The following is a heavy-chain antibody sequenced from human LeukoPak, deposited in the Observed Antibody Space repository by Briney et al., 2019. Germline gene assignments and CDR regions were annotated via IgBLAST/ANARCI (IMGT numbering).Heavy chain of an antibody. V-gene: IGHV4-39*01. CDR2: IYYSGST. J-gene: IGHJ4*02. CDR3: ARSIAARHYYFDY. Sequence: SGGSLRLSFAASGFTFSSYSMNWIRQPPGKGLEWIGSIYYSGSTYYNPSLKSRVTISVDTSKNQFSLKLSSVTAADTAVYYCARSIAARHYYFDYWGQGTLVTVSS. CDR1: GFTFSSYS. D-gene: IGHD6-6*01.